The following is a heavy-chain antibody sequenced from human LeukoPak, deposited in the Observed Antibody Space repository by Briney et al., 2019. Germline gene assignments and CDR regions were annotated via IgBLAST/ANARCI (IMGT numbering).Heavy chain of an antibody. CDR2: ISSSSSYI. CDR1: GFTFNSYS. Sequence: PGGSLRLSCAASGFTFNSYSMNWVRQAPGKGLEWVSSISSSSSYIYYADSVRGRFTISRDNAKNTLYLQMNSLRAEDTAVYYCAGGPDCSSTSCIYFDYWGQGTLVTVSS. J-gene: IGHJ4*02. D-gene: IGHD2-2*01. CDR3: AGGPDCSSTSCIYFDY. V-gene: IGHV3-21*01.